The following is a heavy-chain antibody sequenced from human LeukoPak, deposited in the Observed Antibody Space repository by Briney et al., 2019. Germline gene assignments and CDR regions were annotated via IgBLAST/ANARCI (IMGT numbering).Heavy chain of an antibody. D-gene: IGHD3-22*01. V-gene: IGHV4-39*07. CDR1: GGSISSGGYY. Sequence: SETLSLTCTVSGGSISSGGYYWSWIRQPPGTGLEWIGEINHSGSTNYNPSLKSRVTISVDTSKNQFSLKLSSVTAADTAVYYCARRRYYYDSRNWFDPWGQGTLVTVSS. J-gene: IGHJ5*02. CDR3: ARRRYYYDSRNWFDP. CDR2: INHSGST.